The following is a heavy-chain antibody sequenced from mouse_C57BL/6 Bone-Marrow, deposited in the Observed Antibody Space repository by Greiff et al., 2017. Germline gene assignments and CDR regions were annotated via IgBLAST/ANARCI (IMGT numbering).Heavy chain of an antibody. J-gene: IGHJ4*01. CDR1: GFTFSSYG. CDR2: ISSGGSYT. Sequence: EVQVVESGGDLVKPGGSLKLSCAASGFTFSSYGMSWVRQTPDKRLEWVATISSGGSYTYYPDSVKGRFTISRDNAKNTLYLQMSSLMSEDTAMYYCASDGEGAEGYYAMDYWGQGTSVTVSA. CDR3: ASDGEGAEGYYAMDY. V-gene: IGHV5-6*01. D-gene: IGHD3-1*01.